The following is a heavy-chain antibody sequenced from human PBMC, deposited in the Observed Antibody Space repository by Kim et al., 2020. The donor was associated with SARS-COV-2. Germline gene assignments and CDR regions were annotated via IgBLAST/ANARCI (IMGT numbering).Heavy chain of an antibody. J-gene: IGHJ6*02. CDR1: GFTFSSYA. Sequence: GGSLRLSCAASGFTFSSYAMNWVRQAPGKGLEWVSYISSSGSTIYYADSVKGRFTISRDNAKNSLYLQMNSLRAEDTAVYYCARLGVGYFDGWAVWGQGTTVTVSS. CDR3: ARLGVGYFDGWAV. CDR2: ISSSGSTI. V-gene: IGHV3-48*03. D-gene: IGHD3-9*01.